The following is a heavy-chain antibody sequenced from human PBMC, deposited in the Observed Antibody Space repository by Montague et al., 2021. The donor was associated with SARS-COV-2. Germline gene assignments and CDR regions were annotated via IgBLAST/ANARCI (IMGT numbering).Heavy chain of an antibody. D-gene: IGHD3-22*01. Sequence: TLSLTCSVSGVSISSGAYYWSWIRQHPGKGLEWIGYIYYNGSTYYNPSLKSRVTIAVDTSKNHFSLKLSSVTTADTAVYYCVRSPYYDSSGQMGFDFWGQGTLVTVSS. CDR2: IYYNGST. CDR3: VRSPYYDSSGQMGFDF. J-gene: IGHJ4*02. CDR1: GVSISSGAYY. V-gene: IGHV4-31*03.